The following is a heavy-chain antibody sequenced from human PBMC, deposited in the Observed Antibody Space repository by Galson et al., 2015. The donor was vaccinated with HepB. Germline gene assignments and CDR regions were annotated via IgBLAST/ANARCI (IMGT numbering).Heavy chain of an antibody. D-gene: IGHD2-21*01. CDR1: GITFSTYV. CDR3: AKTSYCDGGPCFSGYFDS. J-gene: IGHJ4*02. V-gene: IGHV3-23*01. Sequence: SLRLSCAAPGITFSTYVMSWVRQAPGKGLEWVSSIVGSGESTFYADSVKGRSTISRDNSRNTFYLQMNRLRADDTAIYYCAKTSYCDGGPCFSGYFDSWGQGTLVAVSS. CDR2: IVGSGEST.